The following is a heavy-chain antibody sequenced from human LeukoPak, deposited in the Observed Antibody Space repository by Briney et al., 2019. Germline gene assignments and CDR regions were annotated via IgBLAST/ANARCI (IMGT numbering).Heavy chain of an antibody. V-gene: IGHV3-30-3*01. CDR1: GFTFNSYA. Sequence: GRSLRPSCAASGFTFNSYAMHWVRQTPGKGLEWVAVISYDGSNKLYADSVKGRFTISRDSSKNTLYLQMNSLRAEDTALYYCARDISWGSTIDYWGQGTLVTVSS. CDR2: ISYDGSNK. CDR3: ARDISWGSTIDY. D-gene: IGHD3-16*01. J-gene: IGHJ4*02.